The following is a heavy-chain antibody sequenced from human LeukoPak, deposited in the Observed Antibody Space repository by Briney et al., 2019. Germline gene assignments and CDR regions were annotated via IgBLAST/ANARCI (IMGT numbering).Heavy chain of an antibody. CDR3: AREGTVTAMSFDI. Sequence: ASVKVSCKASGYTFTSYGISWVRQAPGQGLEWMGWIHPSTGNPTYAQGFTGRFVFSLDTSVSTAYLQISSLKAEDTAVYYCAREGTVTAMSFDIWGQGTMVTVSS. CDR2: IHPSTGNP. D-gene: IGHD4-17*01. J-gene: IGHJ3*02. V-gene: IGHV7-4-1*02. CDR1: GYTFTSYG.